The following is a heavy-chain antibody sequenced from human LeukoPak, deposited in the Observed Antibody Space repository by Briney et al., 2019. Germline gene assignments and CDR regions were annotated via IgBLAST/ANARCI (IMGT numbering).Heavy chain of an antibody. J-gene: IGHJ4*02. Sequence: SETLSLTCAVSGGPISSGGYSWSWIRQPPGKGLEWIGYIYHSGSTYYNPSLKSRVTISVDRSKNQFSLKLSSVTAADTAVYYCAVYMAAARTHYLDYWGQRSPVTVSS. CDR3: AVYMAAARTHYLDY. V-gene: IGHV4-30-2*02. CDR2: IYHSGST. D-gene: IGHD6-13*01. CDR1: GGPISSGGYS.